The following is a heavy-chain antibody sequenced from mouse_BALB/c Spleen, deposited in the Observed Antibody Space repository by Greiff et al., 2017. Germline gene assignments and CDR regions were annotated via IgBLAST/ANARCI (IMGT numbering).Heavy chain of an antibody. J-gene: IGHJ3*01. Sequence: QVQLQQSGAELVKPGASVKMSCKASGYTFTSYWMHWVKQRPGQGLEWIGVIDPSDSYTSYNQKFKGKATLTVDTSSSTAYMQLSSLTSEDSAVYYCTGGKGTYWGQGTLVTVSA. CDR1: GYTFTSYW. CDR2: IDPSDSYT. CDR3: TGGKGTY. D-gene: IGHD1-1*01. V-gene: IGHV1S127*01.